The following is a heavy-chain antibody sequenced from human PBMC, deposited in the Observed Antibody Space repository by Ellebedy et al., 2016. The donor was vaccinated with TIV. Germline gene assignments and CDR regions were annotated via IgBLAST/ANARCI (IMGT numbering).Heavy chain of an antibody. CDR2: IHDSEYT. D-gene: IGHD3-22*01. CDR3: ARDQYHFDSSGYSYEGWYFDL. CDR1: GGSFSGYY. V-gene: IGHV4-59*01. J-gene: IGHJ2*01. Sequence: MPSETLSLTCAVYGGSFSGYYWSWIRQPPGKGLEWIGYIHDSEYTNYNPSLKSRVTMSMDTSKTQFSLKLSSVTAADTAVYYCARDQYHFDSSGYSYEGWYFDLWGRGTLVTVSS.